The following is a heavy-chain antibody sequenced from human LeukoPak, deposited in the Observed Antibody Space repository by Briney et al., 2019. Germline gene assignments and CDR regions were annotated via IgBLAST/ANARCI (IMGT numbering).Heavy chain of an antibody. Sequence: GESLQISCKGSGYSFTSYWIAWVRQMPGKGLEWMGIIYPGDSDTRYSPSFQGQVTISGDKSISTASLQWSSLKASDTAMYHCTGRGDGSASAPPAQWGQGPLVSVFS. D-gene: IGHD3-10*01. V-gene: IGHV5-51*01. CDR2: IYPGDSDT. CDR1: GYSFTSYW. J-gene: IGHJ6*01. CDR3: TGRGDGSASAPPAQ.